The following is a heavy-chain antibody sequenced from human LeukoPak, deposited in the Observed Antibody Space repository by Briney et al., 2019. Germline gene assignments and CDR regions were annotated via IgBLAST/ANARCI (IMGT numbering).Heavy chain of an antibody. J-gene: IGHJ4*02. CDR2: IQRDGSSP. D-gene: IGHD5-18*01. CDR1: GFAYSGSS. Sequence: GGSPRLSCTASGFAYSGSSMHWVRQAPGKGLEWVSGIQRDGSSPTYADSVKGRFTISRDNAKNTLYLQMNSLRAEDTAVYYCARVPPYTACLDYWGQGTLVTVSS. CDR3: ARVPPYTACLDY. V-gene: IGHV3-74*01.